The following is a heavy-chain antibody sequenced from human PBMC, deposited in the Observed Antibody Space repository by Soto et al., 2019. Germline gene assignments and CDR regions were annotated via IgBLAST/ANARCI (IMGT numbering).Heavy chain of an antibody. CDR3: ARADPDASVGY. D-gene: IGHD3-16*01. CDR2: ISYSGST. J-gene: IGHJ4*02. Sequence: SETLSLTCTVSGASMSSHYWTWLRQSPGKGLEWIGYISYSGSTYYNPSHKSRVTISADTSRNQFSLKLSAVISADTAVYYCARADPDASVGYWGQGTLVTVSS. V-gene: IGHV4-59*11. CDR1: GASMSSHY.